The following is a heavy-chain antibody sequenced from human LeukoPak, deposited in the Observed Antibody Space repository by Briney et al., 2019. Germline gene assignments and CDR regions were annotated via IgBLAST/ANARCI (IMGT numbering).Heavy chain of an antibody. CDR3: AREGHLTIFGAGRGYYFDY. Sequence: ASVKVSCKASGGTFSSYAISWVRQAPGQGLEWMGRIIPIFGIANYAQKFQGRVTMTRDTSTSTVYMELSSLRSEDTAVYYCAREGHLTIFGAGRGYYFDYWGQGTLVTVSS. V-gene: IGHV1-69*04. CDR1: GGTFSSYA. D-gene: IGHD3-3*01. J-gene: IGHJ4*02. CDR2: IIPIFGIA.